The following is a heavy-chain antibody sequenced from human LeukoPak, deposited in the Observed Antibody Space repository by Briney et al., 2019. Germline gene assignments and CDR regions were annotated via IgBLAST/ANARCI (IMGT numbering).Heavy chain of an antibody. CDR1: GFTFDDYG. CDR3: ARHHKNRRLQWDIDY. D-gene: IGHD2-2*01. Sequence: GGSLRLSSAASGFTFDDYGMTWVRQAPGKGLEWVANIKQDGSERYYVDSVKGRFTISRDNDKNSVYLQMNSLRAEDTAVYYCARHHKNRRLQWDIDYWGQGTLVTVSS. CDR2: IKQDGSER. J-gene: IGHJ4*02. V-gene: IGHV3-7*01.